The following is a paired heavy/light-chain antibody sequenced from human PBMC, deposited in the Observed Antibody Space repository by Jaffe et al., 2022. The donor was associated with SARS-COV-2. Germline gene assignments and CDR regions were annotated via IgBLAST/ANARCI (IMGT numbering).Heavy chain of an antibody. D-gene: IGHD6-13*01. J-gene: IGHJ4*02. Sequence: QVQLQQSGPRLVKPSQTLSLTCAISGDSVSSNTAAWNWIRQSPSKGLEWLGRTYYRSKWYNNYAISVKSRITINPDTSKNQVSLQLNSVTAEDTALYYCAREAGSSRLDYWGQGSLVTVSS. V-gene: IGHV6-1*01. CDR2: TYYRSKWYN. CDR3: AREAGSSRLDY. CDR1: GDSVSSNTAA.
Light chain of an antibody. CDR3: EAWDDSLNGRV. CDR1: SSNIGSNP. Sequence: QSVLTQPPSASGTPGQRVTISCSGSSSNIGSNPVNWFRHLPGTAPKLLIYGNNQRPSGVPDRFSGSKSGSSASLAISGLQSEDEADYYCEAWDDSLNGRVFGGGTKLTVL. CDR2: GNN. J-gene: IGLJ3*02. V-gene: IGLV1-44*01.